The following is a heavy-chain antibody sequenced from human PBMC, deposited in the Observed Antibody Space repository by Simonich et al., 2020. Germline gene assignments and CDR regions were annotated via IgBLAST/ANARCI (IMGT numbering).Heavy chain of an antibody. CDR2: ISSRSSYI. CDR3: ARDAAGDY. V-gene: IGHV3-21*01. J-gene: IGHJ4*02. Sequence: EVQLVESGGGLVKPGGSLRLSCAASGFTFSSYSMNWVRQAPGKGLEWVPSISSRSSYIYSADSVKGRFTISRDNAKNSLYLQMNSLRAEDTAVYYCARDAAGDYWGQGTLVTVSS. D-gene: IGHD6-13*01. CDR1: GFTFSSYS.